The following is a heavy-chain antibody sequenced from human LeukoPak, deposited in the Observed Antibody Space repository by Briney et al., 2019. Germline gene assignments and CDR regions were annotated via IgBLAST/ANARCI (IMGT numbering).Heavy chain of an antibody. CDR3: ARDLGWSSSSGVKYYYYYMDV. J-gene: IGHJ6*03. V-gene: IGHV1-69*05. CDR2: IIPIFGTA. D-gene: IGHD6-6*01. CDR1: GGTFSSYA. Sequence: ASVKVSCKASGGTFSSYAISWVRQAPGQGLEWMGGIIPIFGTANYAQKFQGRVTMTTDTSTSTAYMELRSLRSDDTAVYYCARDLGWSSSSGVKYYYYYMDVWGKGTTVTVSS.